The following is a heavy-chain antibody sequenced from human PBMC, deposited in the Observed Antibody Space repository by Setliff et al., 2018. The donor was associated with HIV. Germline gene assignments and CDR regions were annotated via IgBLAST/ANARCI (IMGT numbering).Heavy chain of an antibody. CDR2: INPNSGGT. V-gene: IGHV1-2*02. CDR1: GYTFSDYY. Sequence: RASVKVSCKASGYTFSDYYMHWVRQAPGQGLEWMGWINPNSGGTNYAQNLQGRVTMTTDKSTSTAYMELRSLRSDDTAVYYCARGQYGDELFDYWGQGTLVTVSS. D-gene: IGHD4-17*01. CDR3: ARGQYGDELFDY. J-gene: IGHJ4*02.